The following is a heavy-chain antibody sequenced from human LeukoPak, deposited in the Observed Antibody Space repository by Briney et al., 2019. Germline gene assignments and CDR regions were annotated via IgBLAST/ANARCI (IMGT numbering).Heavy chain of an antibody. Sequence: SETLSLTCTVSGASITSGDYYWSWIRQPPGKGLEWIGYIYYSESAYYNPSLMSRLTISIDTSKNQFSLKLSSVTAADTAVYYCARGRKRFLEWLLYPRAFHIWGQGTMVTVSS. CDR2: IYYSESA. J-gene: IGHJ3*02. D-gene: IGHD3-3*01. CDR3: ARGRKRFLEWLLYPRAFHI. CDR1: GASITSGDYY. V-gene: IGHV4-30-4*08.